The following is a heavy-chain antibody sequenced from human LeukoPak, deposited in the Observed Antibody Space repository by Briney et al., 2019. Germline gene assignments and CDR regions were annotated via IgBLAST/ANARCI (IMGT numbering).Heavy chain of an antibody. CDR1: GGSFSGYY. V-gene: IGHV4-34*01. J-gene: IGHJ5*02. CDR3: ARGQALRFLEWLSWFDP. CDR2: INHSGST. D-gene: IGHD3-3*01. Sequence: SETLSLTCAVYGGSFSGYYWSWIRQPPGKGLEWIGEINHSGSTNYNPSLKSRVTISVDTSKNQFSLKLSSVTAADTAVYYCARGQALRFLEWLSWFDPWGQGTLVTVSS.